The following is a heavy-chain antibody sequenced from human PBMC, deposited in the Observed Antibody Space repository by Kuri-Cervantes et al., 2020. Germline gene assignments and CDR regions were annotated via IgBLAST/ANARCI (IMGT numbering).Heavy chain of an antibody. CDR1: GFTVSSNH. CDR2: IYSGGSA. D-gene: IGHD3-10*01. J-gene: IGHJ6*02. Sequence: GGSLRLSCAASGFTVSSNHMSWVRQAPGKGLEWVSVIYSGGSAYHADSVKGRFTISRDNPKNTLYLQMNSLGAEDTAVYYCASRSGTPFHYSMDDWGQGTTVTVSS. V-gene: IGHV3-66*02. CDR3: ASRSGTPFHYSMDD.